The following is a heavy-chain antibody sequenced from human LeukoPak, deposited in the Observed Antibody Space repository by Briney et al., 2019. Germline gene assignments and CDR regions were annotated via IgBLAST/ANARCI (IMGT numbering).Heavy chain of an antibody. D-gene: IGHD5-24*01. J-gene: IGHJ6*02. Sequence: SETLSLTCTVSGGAITGYSWTWIRQPAGKGLEWIGRIYSGGSTNYNPPLKSRATMSVDTSKNQFSLKLSSVTAADTAVYCCATGRDADSARGYYDMDVWGQGTTVTVSS. CDR1: GGAITGYS. CDR3: ATGRDADSARGYYDMDV. CDR2: IYSGGST. V-gene: IGHV4-4*07.